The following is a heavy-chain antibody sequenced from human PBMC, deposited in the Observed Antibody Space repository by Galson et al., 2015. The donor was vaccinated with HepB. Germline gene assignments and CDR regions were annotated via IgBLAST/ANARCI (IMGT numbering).Heavy chain of an antibody. V-gene: IGHV4-30-4*01. CDR2: IHYSGST. J-gene: IGHJ6*03. CDR3: ARLRFLEWSTQLYMDV. CDR1: GGSISSGDYY. D-gene: IGHD3-3*01. Sequence: TLSLTCTVSGGSISSGDYYWGWIRQPPGKGLEWIGYIHYSGSTNYNPSLKSRVTISVDTSKNQFSLKLSSVTAADTAVYYCARLRFLEWSTQLYMDVWGKGTTVTVSS.